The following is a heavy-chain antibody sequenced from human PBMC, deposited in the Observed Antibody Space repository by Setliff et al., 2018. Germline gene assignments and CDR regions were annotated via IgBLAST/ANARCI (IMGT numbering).Heavy chain of an antibody. Sequence: ASVKVSCKASGYGFTSYGISWVRQAPGQGLEWMGWISPYNGDTSYTQKLQDRVTMTTDISTSTAFMELRSLTSDGTAIYYCARDTYNPNWHGDRSFEYWGQGTLVTVSS. D-gene: IGHD1-1*01. J-gene: IGHJ4*02. CDR1: GYGFTSYG. CDR3: ARDTYNPNWHGDRSFEY. V-gene: IGHV1-18*01. CDR2: ISPYNGDT.